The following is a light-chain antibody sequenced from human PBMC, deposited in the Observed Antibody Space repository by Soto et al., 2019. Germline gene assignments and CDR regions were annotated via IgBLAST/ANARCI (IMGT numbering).Light chain of an antibody. CDR2: AAS. Sequence: DIQITQSPSSLSASVGDRVTITFRASQSISSYLNWYQQKPRKAPKLLIYAASSLQSGVPSRFSGSGSGTEFTLTISSLQPDDFATYYCQQYNTFWTFGPGTKVDI. CDR3: QQYNTFWT. CDR1: QSISSY. V-gene: IGKV1-39*01. J-gene: IGKJ1*01.